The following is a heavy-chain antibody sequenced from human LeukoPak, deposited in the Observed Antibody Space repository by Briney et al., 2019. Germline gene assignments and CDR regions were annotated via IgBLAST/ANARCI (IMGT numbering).Heavy chain of an antibody. CDR3: ASHPYSSGWYAAAFDI. J-gene: IGHJ3*02. Sequence: SETLSLTCTVSGGSISSGYYWGWIRQPPGKGLEWIGSIYHSGCTYYNPSLKIRVTISVDTSKNQFSLKLSSVTAADTAVYYCASHPYSSGWYAAAFDIWGQGTMVTVSS. CDR1: GGSISSGYY. CDR2: IYHSGCT. V-gene: IGHV4-38-2*02. D-gene: IGHD6-19*01.